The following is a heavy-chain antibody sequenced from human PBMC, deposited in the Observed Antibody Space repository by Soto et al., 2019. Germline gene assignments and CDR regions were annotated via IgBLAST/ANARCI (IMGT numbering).Heavy chain of an antibody. V-gene: IGHV1-18*01. J-gene: IGHJ3*01. D-gene: IGHD2-21*02. CDR2: ISAYNGNT. Sequence: QVQLVQSGAEVKKPGASVKVSCKASGYTFTSYGISWVRQAPGQGPEWMGWISAYNGNTNYAQKLQGRVTMTTDTSTSTAYMELRSLRSDDTAVYYCARRVAYCGGDCSPGSMDVWGQGTMVTVSS. CDR1: GYTFTSYG. CDR3: ARRVAYCGGDCSPGSMDV.